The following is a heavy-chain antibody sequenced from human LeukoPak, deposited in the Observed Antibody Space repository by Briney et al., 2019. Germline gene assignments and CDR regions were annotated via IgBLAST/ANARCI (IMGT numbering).Heavy chain of an antibody. V-gene: IGHV3-23*01. CDR1: EFTFSSHA. CDR2: ISNSGGNT. Sequence: PGGSLRVSCVASEFTFSSHAMSWVRQAPGKGLEWVSTISNSGGNTYYAGSVKARFSISRDNSKDTLYLQMDSLRVDDTAVYYCARYITGPNTAFDIWGQGTRVTVSS. CDR3: ARYITGPNTAFDI. D-gene: IGHD1-1*01. J-gene: IGHJ3*02.